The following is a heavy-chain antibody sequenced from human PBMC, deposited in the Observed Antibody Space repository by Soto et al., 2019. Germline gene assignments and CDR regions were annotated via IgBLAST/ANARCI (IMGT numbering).Heavy chain of an antibody. CDR2: INPYSGST. CDR3: ARGGGIVVVTAPYDH. CDR1: GYSFTSYY. Sequence: GASVKVSCKASGYSFTSYYIHWVRQAPGQGLEWMGVINPYSGSTNYAQRFQGRVSMARDTSTSTVHMELGSLTSEDTAVYYCARGGGIVVVTAPYDHCGQGTLVTVSS. D-gene: IGHD2-21*02. V-gene: IGHV1-46*03. J-gene: IGHJ4*02.